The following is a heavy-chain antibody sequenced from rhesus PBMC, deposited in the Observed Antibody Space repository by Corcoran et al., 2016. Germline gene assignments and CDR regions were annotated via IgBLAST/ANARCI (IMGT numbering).Heavy chain of an antibody. V-gene: IGHV3S42*01. CDR2: INSGGGRT. CDR3: AKEDSSWSEGYGLDS. CDR1: GFTFSSYW. Sequence: EVQLVESGGGLAKPGGSLRLSCAASGFTFSSYWMNWVRQTPGKGLEWISAINSGGGRTYDADSVKGRFTISRDNSKNPLSLQMNSLRAEDTAVYYCAKEDSSWSEGYGLDSWGQGVVVTVSS. J-gene: IGHJ6*01. D-gene: IGHD6-13*01.